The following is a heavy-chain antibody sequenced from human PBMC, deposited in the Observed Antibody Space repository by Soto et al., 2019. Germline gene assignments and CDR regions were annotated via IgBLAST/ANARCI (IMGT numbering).Heavy chain of an antibody. CDR1: GFTFSSYA. Sequence: EVQLLESGGGLVQPGGSLRLSCAASGFTFSSYAMSWVRQAPGKGLQWVSTISGCGGSTYFADSVKGRFTISRDNSRDTLFLQMSSLRAEDTAVYYCASAGYCSSTSCFQGGAFDIWGQGTMVTVSS. D-gene: IGHD2-2*01. CDR2: ISGCGGST. CDR3: ASAGYCSSTSCFQGGAFDI. V-gene: IGHV3-23*01. J-gene: IGHJ3*02.